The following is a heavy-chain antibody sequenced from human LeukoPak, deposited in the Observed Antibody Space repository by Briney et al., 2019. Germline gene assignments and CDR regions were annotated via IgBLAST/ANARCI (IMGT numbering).Heavy chain of an antibody. J-gene: IGHJ5*02. CDR1: GYTFTSYY. Sequence: GASVKVSCKASGYTFTSYYMHWVRQATGQGLEWMGWMNPNSGNTGYAQKFQGRVTITRNTSISTAYMELSSLRSEDAAVYYCARRRSIAVAGTSNWFDPWGQGTLVTVSS. CDR3: ARRRSIAVAGTSNWFDP. D-gene: IGHD6-19*01. V-gene: IGHV1-8*03. CDR2: MNPNSGNT.